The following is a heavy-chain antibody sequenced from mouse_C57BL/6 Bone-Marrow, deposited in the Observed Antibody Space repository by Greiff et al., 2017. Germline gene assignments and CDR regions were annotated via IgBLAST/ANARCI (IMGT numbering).Heavy chain of an antibody. CDR1: GFTFTDSY. CDR2: IRNKANGYTT. Sequence: EVQEVESGGGLVQPGGSLSLSCAASGFTFTDSYMSWVRQPPGKALEWLGFIRNKANGYTTEYSSNVKGRFTISRDNSQSILYLQLNGLRAEDSAIYYCARYRKLTGPLAYWGQGTLVTVSA. CDR3: ARYRKLTGPLAY. J-gene: IGHJ3*01. V-gene: IGHV7-3*01. D-gene: IGHD4-1*01.